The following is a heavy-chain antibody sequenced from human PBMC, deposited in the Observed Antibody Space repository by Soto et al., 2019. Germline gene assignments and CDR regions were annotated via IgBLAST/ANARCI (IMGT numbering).Heavy chain of an antibody. CDR2: IYYSGST. Sequence: PSETLSLTCTVSGGSINSPSYYWAWFRQSPGKGPEWIGSIYYSGSTYYNPSLKSRVTISVDTSKNQFSLKLSSVTAADTAVYYCARYDPTSSSSGGFDYRAQGTPVTVSS. J-gene: IGHJ4*02. D-gene: IGHD6-6*01. CDR1: GGSINSPSYY. V-gene: IGHV4-39*01. CDR3: ARYDPTSSSSGGFDY.